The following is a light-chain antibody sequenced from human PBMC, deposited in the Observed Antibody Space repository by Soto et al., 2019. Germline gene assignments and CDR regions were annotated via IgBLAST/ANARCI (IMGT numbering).Light chain of an antibody. J-gene: IGKJ2*01. CDR3: MQCTHWPRT. CDR1: QSLVYSDGNTY. CDR2: KVS. V-gene: IGKV2-30*01. Sequence: DVVMTQSPLSLPVTLGQPASISCRSSQSLVYSDGNTYLNWFQQRPGQSPRRLIYKVSNRDSGVPDRFSGRGSGTDFTLKIRRVEAEDVGGYYCMQCTHWPRTFGQGTKLEIK.